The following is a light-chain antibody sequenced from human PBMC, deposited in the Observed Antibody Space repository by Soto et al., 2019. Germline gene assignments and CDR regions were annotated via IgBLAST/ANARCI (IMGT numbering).Light chain of an antibody. CDR1: QTVGSF. CDR3: QQHNAWPLT. J-gene: IGKJ4*01. CDR2: LAS. Sequence: EIVLTQSPATLSVSPGERATLTCRASQTVGSFLAWYQQKPGQAPRLLIYLASTRATGVPARFSGSGSGTXXXLTIXSXQSEDFAVYYCQQHNAWPLTFGGGTKVEIK. V-gene: IGKV3-15*01.